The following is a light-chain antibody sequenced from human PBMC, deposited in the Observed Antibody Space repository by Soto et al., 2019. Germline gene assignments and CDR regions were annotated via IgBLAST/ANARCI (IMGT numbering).Light chain of an antibody. CDR2: KAS. V-gene: IGKV1-5*03. CDR1: QSVSSW. J-gene: IGKJ1*01. Sequence: DIQLTQSPSTLSASVGDRVTITCRASQSVSSWLAWYQQKPGKPPKLLIYKASSLASGVPSKFSGSGSGTEFTLTISSLQPDDFATYYCQQYNSYPWTFGQGTKVEL. CDR3: QQYNSYPWT.